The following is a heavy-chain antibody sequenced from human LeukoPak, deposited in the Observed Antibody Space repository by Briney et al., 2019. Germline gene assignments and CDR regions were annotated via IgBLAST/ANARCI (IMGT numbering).Heavy chain of an antibody. CDR1: GGTFSSYA. D-gene: IGHD3-10*01. CDR2: IIPIFGTA. Sequence: SVKVSCKASGGTFSSYAISWVRQAPGQGLEWMGGIIPIFGTANYAQKFQGRVTITTDESTSTAYMELSSLRSEDTAVYYCARLSPYYGSGSLGDYFDYWGQGTLVTVSS. CDR3: ARLSPYYGSGSLGDYFDY. J-gene: IGHJ4*02. V-gene: IGHV1-69*05.